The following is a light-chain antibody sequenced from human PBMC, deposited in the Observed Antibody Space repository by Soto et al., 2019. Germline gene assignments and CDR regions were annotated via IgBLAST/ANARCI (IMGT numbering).Light chain of an antibody. V-gene: IGKV3-11*01. Sequence: ETILTQSPASLSLSPGERATLSCRASQSVDRYLAWYQQKPGQAPRLLIYDTSNRATGIPARFSGSGSGTDFTLTINSLEPEDSAVYYCQQYGSSPTWTFGQGTKVEIK. CDR1: QSVDRY. CDR3: QQYGSSPTWT. J-gene: IGKJ1*01. CDR2: DTS.